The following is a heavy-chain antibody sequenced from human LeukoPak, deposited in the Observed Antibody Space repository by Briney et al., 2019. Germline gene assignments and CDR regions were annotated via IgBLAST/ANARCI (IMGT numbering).Heavy chain of an antibody. Sequence: SETLSLTCAVYGGSFSGYYWSWIRQPPGKGLEWIGEINHSGSTNYNPSLKSRVTISVDTSKNQFSLKLSSVTAADTAVYYCARGRGIVVVTAIISKYYFDYWGQGTRVTVSS. D-gene: IGHD2-21*02. V-gene: IGHV4-34*01. CDR1: GGSFSGYY. J-gene: IGHJ4*02. CDR3: ARGRGIVVVTAIISKYYFDY. CDR2: INHSGST.